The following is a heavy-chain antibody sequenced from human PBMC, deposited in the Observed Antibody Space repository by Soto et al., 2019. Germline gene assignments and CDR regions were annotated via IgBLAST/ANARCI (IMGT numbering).Heavy chain of an antibody. CDR3: AKSPFCSSTSCYARPSYMDV. D-gene: IGHD2-2*01. CDR1: GFTFSSYA. CDR2: ISGSGGST. J-gene: IGHJ6*03. V-gene: IGHV3-23*01. Sequence: GGSLRLSCAASGFTFSSYAMSWVRQAPGKGLEWVSAISGSGGSTYYADSVKGRFTISRDNSKNTLYLQMNSLRAEDTAVYYCAKSPFCSSTSCYARPSYMDVWGKGTTVTVSS.